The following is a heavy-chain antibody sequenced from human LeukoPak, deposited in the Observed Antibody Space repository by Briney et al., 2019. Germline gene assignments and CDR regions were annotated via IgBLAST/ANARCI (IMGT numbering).Heavy chain of an antibody. V-gene: IGHV1-8*03. CDR1: GYTFTSYD. CDR3: ARGRPVDDGHYDY. J-gene: IGHJ4*02. Sequence: GASVKVSCKASGYTFTSYDINWVRQATGQGLEWMGWMNPNSGNTGYAQKFQGRVTITRNTSISTAYMELSSLRSEDTAVYYCARGRPVDDGHYDYWGQGTLVTVSS. D-gene: IGHD4-23*01. CDR2: MNPNSGNT.